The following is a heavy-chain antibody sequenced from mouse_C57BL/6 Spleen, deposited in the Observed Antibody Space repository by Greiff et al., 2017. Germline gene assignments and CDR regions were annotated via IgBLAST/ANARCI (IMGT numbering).Heavy chain of an antibody. J-gene: IGHJ3*01. CDR1: GYTFTDYE. V-gene: IGHV1-15*01. Sequence: VQLQQSGAELVRPGASVTLSCKASGYTFTDYEMHWVKQTPVHGLAWIGAIDPETGGTAYNQKFKGKAILTADKSSSTAYMELRSLTSEDSAVYYCTGYGGFAYWGQGTLVTVSA. CDR3: TGYGGFAY. CDR2: IDPETGGT. D-gene: IGHD3-1*01.